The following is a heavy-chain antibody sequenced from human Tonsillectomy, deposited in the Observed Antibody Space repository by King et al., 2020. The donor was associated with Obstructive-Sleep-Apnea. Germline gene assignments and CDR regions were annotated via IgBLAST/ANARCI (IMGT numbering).Heavy chain of an antibody. D-gene: IGHD2-15*01. V-gene: IGHV3-21*01. CDR3: ARDPGYCSGGRCYSEGYFDY. CDR2: ISSSSSYI. CDR1: GFTFSSYS. J-gene: IGHJ4*02. Sequence: VQLVESGGGLVKPGGSLRLSCAASGFTFSSYSMNWVRQAPGKGLEWVSSISSSSSYIYYADSVKGRFTITRDNAKNSLYLQMNSLRAEDTAVYYCARDPGYCSGGRCYSEGYFDYWGQGTLVTVSS.